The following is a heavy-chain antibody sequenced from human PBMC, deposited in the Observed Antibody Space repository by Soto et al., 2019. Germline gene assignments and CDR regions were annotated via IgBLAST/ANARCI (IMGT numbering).Heavy chain of an antibody. J-gene: IGHJ5*02. CDR1: GCTFSSYA. Sequence: SVKVSCKASGCTFSSYAISWVRQAPGQGLEWMGGIIPIFGTANHAQKLQGRVTMTTDTSTNTAYMELRSLRSDETAVYYCARDDWFDPWGQGTLVTVSS. V-gene: IGHV1-69*05. CDR2: IIPIFGTA. CDR3: ARDDWFDP.